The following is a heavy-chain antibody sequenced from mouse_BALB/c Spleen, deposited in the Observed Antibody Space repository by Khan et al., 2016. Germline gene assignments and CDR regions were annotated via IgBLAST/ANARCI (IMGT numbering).Heavy chain of an antibody. V-gene: IGHV1-62-2*01. D-gene: IGHD1-2*01. Sequence: QVQLQQSGAELVKPGASVKLSCKASGFTFTDNTIHWVKQKSGQGLEWIGWFYPGGVSIKYNENFKDKATLTADKSSSTVYMELSRLTSEYSAIYFCVRHEFTTAPFAYWGQGTLVTVST. CDR1: GFTFTDNT. CDR3: VRHEFTTAPFAY. CDR2: FYPGGVSI. J-gene: IGHJ3*01.